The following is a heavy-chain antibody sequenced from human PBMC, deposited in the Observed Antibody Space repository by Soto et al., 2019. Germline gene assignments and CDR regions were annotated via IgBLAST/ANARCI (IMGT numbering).Heavy chain of an antibody. D-gene: IGHD2-2*01. CDR1: GFTFNNYS. J-gene: IGHJ6*02. CDR3: AREGGYCSSTSCYLYYYYSGMDV. Sequence: GGSLRLSCAASGFTFNNYSMIWVSHAPGKGLEWVSSISSSSRYIYYADSVKRRFTISRDNAKNSLYLQMNSLRAEDTAVYFCAREGGYCSSTSCYLYYYYSGMDVWGQGTTVTVSS. CDR2: ISSSSRYI. V-gene: IGHV3-21*01.